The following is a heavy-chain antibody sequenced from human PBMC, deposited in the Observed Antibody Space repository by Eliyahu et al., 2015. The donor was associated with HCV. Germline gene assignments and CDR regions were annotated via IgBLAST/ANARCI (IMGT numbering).Heavy chain of an antibody. CDR2: XSWNSGSI. CDR1: GFTFDDYA. J-gene: IGHJ3*02. Sequence: EVQLVESGGGLVQPGRSLRLSCAASGFTFDDYAMXWVRQAPGKGLEWVSGXSWNSGSIGYADSVKGRFTISRDNAKNSLYLQMNSLRAEDTALYYCAKPIRSSETYSSSWYSYDAFDIWGQGTMVTVSS. D-gene: IGHD6-13*01. V-gene: IGHV3-9*01. CDR3: AKPIRSSETYSSSWYSYDAFDI.